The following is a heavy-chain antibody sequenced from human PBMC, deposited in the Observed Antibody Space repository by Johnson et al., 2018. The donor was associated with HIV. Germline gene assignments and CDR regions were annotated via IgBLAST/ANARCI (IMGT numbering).Heavy chain of an antibody. CDR3: AKDKSNAFDI. CDR2: IYSGGSK. CDR1: GFTVSSNY. Sequence: MQLVESGGGLVQPGGSLRLSCAASGFTVSSNYMSWVRQAPGKGLEWVAVIYSGGSKYYADSVKGRFTISRDNSKNTLYLQMNRLRAEDTAVYYCAKDKSNAFDIWGQGTMVTVSS. V-gene: IGHV3-66*02. J-gene: IGHJ3*02.